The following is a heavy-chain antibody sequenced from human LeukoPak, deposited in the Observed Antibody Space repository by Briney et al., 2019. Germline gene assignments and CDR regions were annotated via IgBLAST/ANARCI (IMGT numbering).Heavy chain of an antibody. Sequence: SETLSLTCTVSGGSISSSSYYWGWIRQPPGKGLEWIGEINHSGSTNYNPSLKSRVTISVDTSKNQFSLKLSSVTAADTAVYYCARYLIAAAGRPFDYWGQGTLVTVSS. CDR1: GGSISSSSYY. J-gene: IGHJ4*02. V-gene: IGHV4-39*07. CDR3: ARYLIAAAGRPFDY. D-gene: IGHD6-13*01. CDR2: INHSGST.